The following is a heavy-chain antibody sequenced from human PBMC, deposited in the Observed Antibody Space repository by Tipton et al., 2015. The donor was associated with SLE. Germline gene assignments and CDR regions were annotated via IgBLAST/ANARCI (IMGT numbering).Heavy chain of an antibody. V-gene: IGHV3-33*06. D-gene: IGHD1-26*01. CDR2: IWYDGSNK. CDR1: GFTFSSYG. Sequence: SLRLSCAASGFTFSSYGMHWVRQAPGKGLEWVAVIWYDGSNKYYADSVKGRFTISRDNSKNTLYLQMNSLRAEDTAVCYCAKQIEWELPGAFDIWGQGTMVTVSS. J-gene: IGHJ3*02. CDR3: AKQIEWELPGAFDI.